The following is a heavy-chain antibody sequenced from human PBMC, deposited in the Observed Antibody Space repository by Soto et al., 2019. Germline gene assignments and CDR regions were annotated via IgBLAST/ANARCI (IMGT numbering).Heavy chain of an antibody. CDR2: IIPIFGTA. J-gene: IGHJ4*02. V-gene: IGHV1-69*13. D-gene: IGHD2-21*02. Sequence: SVKVSCKASGGTFSSYAISWVRQAPGQGLEWMGGIIPIFGTANYAQKFQGRVTITADESTSTAYMELSGLRSEDTAVYYCATTYCGGDCQIDYWGQGTLVTVSS. CDR3: ATTYCGGDCQIDY. CDR1: GGTFSSYA.